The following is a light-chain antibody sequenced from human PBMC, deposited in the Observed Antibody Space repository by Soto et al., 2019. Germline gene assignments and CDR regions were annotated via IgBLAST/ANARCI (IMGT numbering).Light chain of an antibody. CDR1: SSDVGGYNY. CDR3: SSYAGSKNWV. J-gene: IGLJ3*02. V-gene: IGLV2-8*01. Sequence: QSALTQPPSASGSPGQSVTISCTGTSSDVGGYNYVSWYQHHPGRAPKLMIYDVSERPSGVPDRFSASKSGNTASLTVSGLQAEDEADYYCSSYAGSKNWVFGGGTKVTVL. CDR2: DVS.